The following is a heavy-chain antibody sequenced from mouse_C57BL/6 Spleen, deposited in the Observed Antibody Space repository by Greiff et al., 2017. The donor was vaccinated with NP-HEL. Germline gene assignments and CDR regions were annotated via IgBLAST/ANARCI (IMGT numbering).Heavy chain of an antibody. Sequence: EVQGVESGGDLVKPGGSLKLSCAASGFTFSSYGMSWVRQTPDKRLEWVATISSGGSYTYYPDSVKGRFTISRDNAKNTLYLQMSSLKSEDTAMYYCARTVGDYWGQGTTLTVSS. D-gene: IGHD1-1*01. CDR1: GFTFSSYG. J-gene: IGHJ2*01. CDR3: ARTVGDY. CDR2: ISSGGSYT. V-gene: IGHV5-6*01.